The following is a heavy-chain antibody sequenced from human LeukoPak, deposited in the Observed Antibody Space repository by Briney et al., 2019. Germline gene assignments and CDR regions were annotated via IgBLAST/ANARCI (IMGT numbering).Heavy chain of an antibody. Sequence: PGGPPRLSCAASGFTFDAYAMHWGRRAPGKGREWFSGISWNSVRIDYADSVKGRVTISRDNSKNTLYLQMNSLRAEDTAVYYCANDRVPDVTYYYDSSGQIDYWGQGTLVTVSS. J-gene: IGHJ4*02. CDR3: ANDRVPDVTYYYDSSGQIDY. CDR1: GFTFDAYA. V-gene: IGHV3-9*01. D-gene: IGHD3-22*01. CDR2: ISWNSVRI.